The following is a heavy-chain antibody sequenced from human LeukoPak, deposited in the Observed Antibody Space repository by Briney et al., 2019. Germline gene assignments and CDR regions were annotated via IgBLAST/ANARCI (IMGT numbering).Heavy chain of an antibody. Sequence: GGSLRLSCAASGFTFSSYDMHWVRQAPGKGLEWVAVISYDGSNKYYADSVKGRFTISRDNSKNTLYLQINSLRAEDTAVYYCAKEGYSSSSSFDYRGQGTLVTVSS. D-gene: IGHD6-6*01. CDR2: ISYDGSNK. V-gene: IGHV3-30*18. CDR1: GFTFSSYD. J-gene: IGHJ4*02. CDR3: AKEGYSSSSSFDY.